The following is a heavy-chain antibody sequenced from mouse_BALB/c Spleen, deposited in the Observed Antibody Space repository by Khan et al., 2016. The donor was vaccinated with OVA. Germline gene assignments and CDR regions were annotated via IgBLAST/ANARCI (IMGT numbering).Heavy chain of an antibody. V-gene: IGHV1-4*01. Sequence: QVQLQQSGAELARPGASVKMSCKASGYTFTSYTIHWIKKRPGQGLEWIGYINPSNDYTNYNQKFKDKATLTTDKSSTTAYLRLSSLTSDDSAVYNCVRDGAYHRNDGWFAYWGHGTLVTVSA. D-gene: IGHD2-14*01. CDR1: GYTFTSYT. CDR3: VRDGAYHRNDGWFAY. J-gene: IGHJ3*01. CDR2: INPSNDYT.